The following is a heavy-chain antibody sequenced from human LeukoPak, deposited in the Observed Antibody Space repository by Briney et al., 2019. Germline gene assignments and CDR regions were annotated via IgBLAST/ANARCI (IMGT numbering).Heavy chain of an antibody. J-gene: IGHJ4*02. CDR3: ARGASFEWELLPVDY. V-gene: IGHV4-39*07. Sequence: SETLSLTCTVSGGSISSSSYYWGWIRQPPGKGLEWIGSIYYSGSTYYNPSLKSRVTISVDTSKNQFSLKLSSVTAADTAVYYCARGASFEWELLPVDYWGQGTLVTVSS. D-gene: IGHD1-26*01. CDR1: GGSISSSSYY. CDR2: IYYSGST.